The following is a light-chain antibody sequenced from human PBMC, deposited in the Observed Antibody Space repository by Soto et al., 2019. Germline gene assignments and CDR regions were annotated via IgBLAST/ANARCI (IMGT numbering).Light chain of an antibody. CDR2: AAS. J-gene: IGKJ1*01. Sequence: DIQMTQSPSSLSGSVGDRFTITCRASQSISSYLNWYQQKPGKAPKLLIYAASSLQSGVPSRFSGSGSGTDFTLTISSLQPEDFATYYCQQYNSYWTFGQGTKVDIK. V-gene: IGKV1-39*01. CDR1: QSISSY. CDR3: QQYNSYWT.